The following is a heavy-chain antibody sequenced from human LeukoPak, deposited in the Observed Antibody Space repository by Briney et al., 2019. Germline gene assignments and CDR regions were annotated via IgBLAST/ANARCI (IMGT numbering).Heavy chain of an antibody. D-gene: IGHD3-10*01. CDR2: IYSSGST. V-gene: IGHV4-4*07. CDR1: GGSISNYY. Sequence: ETLSLTCTVSGGSISNYYWSWIRQPAGKRLEWLGRIYSSGSTNYNPSLASRVTVSVDTSKNQFSLKLSSVTAADTAVYYCAREHMIRGVINRWGQGALVTVSS. J-gene: IGHJ4*02. CDR3: AREHMIRGVINR.